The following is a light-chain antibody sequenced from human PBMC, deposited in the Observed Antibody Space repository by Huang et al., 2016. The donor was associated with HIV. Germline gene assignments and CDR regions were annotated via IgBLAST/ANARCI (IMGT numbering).Light chain of an antibody. J-gene: IGKJ2*01. CDR3: QQYNNWPPKYT. CDR2: GAS. CDR1: QSISDN. Sequence: EIVMTQSPATLSVSPGERATLSCRASQSISDNLAWYQQKPGQPPRPLIYGASTRATGVPARFSGVGSGTEFTLTISSLQSEDLATYYCQQYNNWPPKYTFGQGTRLEIK. V-gene: IGKV3-15*01.